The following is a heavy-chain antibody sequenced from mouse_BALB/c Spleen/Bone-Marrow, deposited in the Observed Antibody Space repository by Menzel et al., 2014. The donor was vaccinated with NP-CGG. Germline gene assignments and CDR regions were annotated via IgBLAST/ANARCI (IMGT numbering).Heavy chain of an antibody. J-gene: IGHJ4*01. CDR1: GFTFSSFG. CDR3: ARSTMITTGYYYAMDY. Sequence: EVKVVESGGGLVQPGGSRKVSCAASGFTFSSFGMHWVRQAPGKGLEWIAYISSGSSTIXYADTVKGRFTISRDNPKNTLFLQMTSLRSEDTAMYYCARSTMITTGYYYAMDYWGQGTSVTVSS. CDR2: ISSGSSTI. D-gene: IGHD2-4*01. V-gene: IGHV5-17*02.